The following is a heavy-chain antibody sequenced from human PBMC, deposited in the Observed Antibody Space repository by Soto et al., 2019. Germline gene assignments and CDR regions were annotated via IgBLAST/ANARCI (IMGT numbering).Heavy chain of an antibody. CDR3: ARSEDYDSSGYGYYFNY. D-gene: IGHD3-22*01. V-gene: IGHV4-39*01. CDR1: GGSISSSSYY. CDR2: IYYSGST. Sequence: SETLSLTCTVPGGSISSSSYYWGWIRQPPGKGLEWIGSIYYSGSTYYNPSLKSRVTISVDTSKNQFSLKLSSVTAADTAVYYCARSEDYDSSGYGYYFNYWGQGTLVTGSS. J-gene: IGHJ4*02.